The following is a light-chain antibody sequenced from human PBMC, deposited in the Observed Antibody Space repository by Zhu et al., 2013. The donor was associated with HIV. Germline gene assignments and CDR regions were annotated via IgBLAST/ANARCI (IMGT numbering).Light chain of an antibody. J-gene: IGKJ1*01. CDR2: DAS. CDR3: QQYASSPPWT. V-gene: IGKV3-20*01. CDR1: QSVSHH. Sequence: DIMLTQSPGTLSLSPGQRATVSCRANQSVSHHLVWYQKKPGQAPRLLIYDASNRATGIPDRFSGTGSGTDFTLIISKLEPEDFAVYYCQQYASSPPWTFGQGTKVEIK.